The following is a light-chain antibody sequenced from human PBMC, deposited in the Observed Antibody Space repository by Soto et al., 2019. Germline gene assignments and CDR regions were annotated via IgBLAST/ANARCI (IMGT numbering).Light chain of an antibody. J-gene: IGKJ1*01. CDR2: GAS. CDR3: QQYTNWPKT. V-gene: IGKV3D-15*01. Sequence: EIVLTQSPATLSVSPGDRATLSCRASQYIGSTIAWYQQRSGQAPRLLIYGASTRATGIPERFSGSGSGTEFTLTISSLQSEDFAVYYCQQYTNWPKTFGQGTKVEIK. CDR1: QYIGST.